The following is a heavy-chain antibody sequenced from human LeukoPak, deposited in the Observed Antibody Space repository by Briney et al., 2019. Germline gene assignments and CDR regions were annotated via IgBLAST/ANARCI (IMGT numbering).Heavy chain of an antibody. Sequence: GRSLRLSCAASGFTFSSYGMHWVRQAPGKGLEWVAVISYDGSNKYYADSVKGRFTISRDNSKNTLYLQINSLRAEDTAVYYCAKEPDSLFYYYYYGMDVWGQGTTVTVSS. CDR1: GFTFSSYG. CDR3: AKEPDSLFYYYYYGMDV. CDR2: ISYDGSNK. D-gene: IGHD1-14*01. V-gene: IGHV3-30*18. J-gene: IGHJ6*02.